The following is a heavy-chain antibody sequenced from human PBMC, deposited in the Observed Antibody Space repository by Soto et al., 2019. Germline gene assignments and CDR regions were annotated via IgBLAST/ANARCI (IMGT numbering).Heavy chain of an antibody. CDR1: EFTFGTYS. D-gene: IGHD2-2*01. Sequence: EVQLVESGGGLVKPGGSLRLSCAASEFTFGTYSMNWVRQAPGKGLEWLSPISSSSSYIYYADSVKGRFTISRDNAKNSLYLQMNSLRAEDTAVYYCARGEVVAPAAIGGPMDVWGQGTTVTVSS. J-gene: IGHJ6*02. CDR3: ARGEVVAPAAIGGPMDV. V-gene: IGHV3-21*01. CDR2: ISSSSSYI.